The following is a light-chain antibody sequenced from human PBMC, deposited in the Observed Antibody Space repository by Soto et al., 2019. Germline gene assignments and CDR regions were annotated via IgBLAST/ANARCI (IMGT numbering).Light chain of an antibody. CDR2: DVS. V-gene: IGLV2-11*01. CDR3: CSYAGSFYV. CDR1: NIDVGGYNY. Sequence: SVLTRPRSVSGAPGQSVPISCTGNNIDVGGYNYVSWYQQHPGKAPKLMIYDVSKRPSGVPDRFSGSKSGNTASLTISGLQAEDEADYYCCSYAGSFYVFGTGNNVTVL. J-gene: IGLJ1*01.